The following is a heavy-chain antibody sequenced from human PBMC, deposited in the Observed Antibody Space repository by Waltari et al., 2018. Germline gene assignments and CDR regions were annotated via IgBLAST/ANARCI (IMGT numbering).Heavy chain of an antibody. CDR3: VRAGYSSGWPHWYFDL. CDR2: IYTSGST. Sequence: QVQLQESGPGLVKPSETLSLTCTVSGGSISSYYWSWIRQPAGKGLEWIGRIYTSGSTNYNPSLKSRVTMSVDTSKNQFSLKLSSVTAADTAVYYCVRAGYSSGWPHWYFDLWGRGTLVTVSS. D-gene: IGHD6-19*01. J-gene: IGHJ2*01. V-gene: IGHV4-4*07. CDR1: GGSISSYY.